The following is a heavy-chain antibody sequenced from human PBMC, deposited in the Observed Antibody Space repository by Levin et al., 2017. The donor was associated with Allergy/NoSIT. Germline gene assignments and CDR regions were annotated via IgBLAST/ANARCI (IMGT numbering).Heavy chain of an antibody. Sequence: GASVKVSCKASGGTFSSYTISWVRQAPGQGLEWMGRIIPMLGIVNYAQKFQGRVTISADKSTSTAYMELSSLRSEDTALYYCTRDSYCSGGSCYSSPHFDCWGQGTLVTVSS. V-gene: IGHV1-69*04. CDR3: TRDSYCSGGSCYSSPHFDC. D-gene: IGHD2-15*01. CDR2: IIPMLGIV. J-gene: IGHJ4*02. CDR1: GGTFSSYT.